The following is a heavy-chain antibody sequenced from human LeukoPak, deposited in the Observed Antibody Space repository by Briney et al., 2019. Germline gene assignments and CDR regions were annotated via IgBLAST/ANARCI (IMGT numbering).Heavy chain of an antibody. CDR2: ISTSGGST. J-gene: IGHJ4*02. CDR3: AKEDHSGSYYHFDY. Sequence: PGGSLRLSCAASGFTFGSCAMSWVRQAPGKGLEWVSSISTSGGSTYYADSVKGRFTISRDNSKNTLYLQMNSLRAEDTAVYYCAKEDHSGSYYHFDYWGQGTLVTVSS. CDR1: GFTFGSCA. D-gene: IGHD1-26*01. V-gene: IGHV3-23*01.